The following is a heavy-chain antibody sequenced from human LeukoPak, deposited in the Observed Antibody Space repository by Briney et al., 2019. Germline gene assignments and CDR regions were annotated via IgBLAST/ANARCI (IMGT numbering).Heavy chain of an antibody. CDR3: TTEPGVKWELNYFDY. J-gene: IGHJ4*02. D-gene: IGHD1-26*01. CDR1: GFTFSNAW. V-gene: IGHV3-15*01. Sequence: GGSLRLSCAASGFTFSNAWMSRVRQAPGKGLEWVGRIKSKTDGGTTDYAARVKSRFTNSRDDSKSTLYLQMNSLTTEDTAVYYCTTEPGVKWELNYFDYWGQGTLVTVSS. CDR2: IKSKTDGGTT.